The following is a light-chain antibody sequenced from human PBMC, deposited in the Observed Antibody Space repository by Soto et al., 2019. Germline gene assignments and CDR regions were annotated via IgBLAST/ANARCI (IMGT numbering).Light chain of an antibody. CDR1: QSISSW. V-gene: IGKV1-5*03. J-gene: IGKJ1*01. Sequence: DIQMTQSPSTLSASVGDRVTITCRASQSISSWLAWYQQKPGKAPNLLIYKASSLEGGVPSRFSGSGSGTEFTLTISSLQPDDFATYYCQQYHSYWTFGKGTKVDI. CDR3: QQYHSYWT. CDR2: KAS.